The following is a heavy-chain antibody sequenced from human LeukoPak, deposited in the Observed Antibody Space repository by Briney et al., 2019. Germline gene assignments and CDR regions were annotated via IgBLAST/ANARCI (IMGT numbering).Heavy chain of an antibody. V-gene: IGHV3-43*01. CDR1: GFTFDDYT. Sequence: PGGSLRLSCAASGFTFDDYTMHWVRQAPGKGLEWVSLIRWDGNSTYYADSVKGRFTISRDNSKNSLYLQMNSLRTEDTALYYCAKGGGMVRSSRFDYWGQGTLVTVSS. CDR3: AKGGGMVRSSRFDY. D-gene: IGHD3-10*01. CDR2: IRWDGNST. J-gene: IGHJ4*02.